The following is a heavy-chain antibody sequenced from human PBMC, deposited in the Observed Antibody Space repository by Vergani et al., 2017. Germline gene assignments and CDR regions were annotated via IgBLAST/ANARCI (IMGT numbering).Heavy chain of an antibody. V-gene: IGHV3-33*01. CDR2: IYYDGSKK. Sequence: QVQLVESGGGVVQPGRSLRLSCTSSGFTFSTYAMHWVRQAPGKGLEWVAIIYYDGSKKYYADSVKGRFTISRDNSRNTLDMLMSSLRAEDTAIYYCVREGSYCGSTTCRNPSYVYYYQMDVRGEGTTVTVSS. J-gene: IGHJ6*03. CDR3: VREGSYCGSTTCRNPSYVYYYQMDV. CDR1: GFTFSTYA. D-gene: IGHD2-21*01.